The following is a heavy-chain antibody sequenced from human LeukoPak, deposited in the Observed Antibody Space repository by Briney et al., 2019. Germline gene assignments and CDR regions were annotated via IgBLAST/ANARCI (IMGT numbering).Heavy chain of an antibody. CDR2: ISAYNGNT. V-gene: IGHV1-18*01. CDR3: ARDPGRQWLAYSYYGMDV. Sequence: ASVKVSCKASGYTFTSYGISWVRQAPGQGLEWMGWISAYNGNTNYAQKLQGRVTMTTDTSTSTAYMELRSLRSDDTAVYYCARDPGRQWLAYSYYGMDVWGQGTTVTVSS. J-gene: IGHJ6*02. CDR1: GYTFTSYG. D-gene: IGHD6-19*01.